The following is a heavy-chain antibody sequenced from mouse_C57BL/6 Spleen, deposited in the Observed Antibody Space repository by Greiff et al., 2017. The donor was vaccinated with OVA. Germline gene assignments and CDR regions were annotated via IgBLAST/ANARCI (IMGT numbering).Heavy chain of an antibody. CDR2: IDPSDSYT. Sequence: QVQLQQPGAELVMPGASVKLSCKASGYTFTSYWMHWVKQRPGQGLEWIGEIDPSDSYTNYNQKFKGKSTLTVDKSSSTAYMQLSSLTSEDSAVYYSARGDHDAPLGYWGQGTTLTVSS. CDR3: ARGDHDAPLGY. J-gene: IGHJ2*01. D-gene: IGHD2-3*01. CDR1: GYTFTSYW. V-gene: IGHV1-69*01.